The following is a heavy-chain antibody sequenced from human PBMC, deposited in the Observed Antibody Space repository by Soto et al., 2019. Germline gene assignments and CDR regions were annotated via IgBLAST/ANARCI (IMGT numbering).Heavy chain of an antibody. CDR2: IYYSGIT. CDR3: ARASSYDNSGHDY. D-gene: IGHD3-22*01. V-gene: IGHV4-31*03. J-gene: IGHJ4*01. Sequence: NHSETLSLTSPVSLDSISICSYYWSWIRNHPGKGLEWIGYIYYSGITYYNPSLKSRVSISVDTSKNQFTLKLTSVSAADTAVYYCARASSYDNSGHDYWGHGTLVTVSS. CDR1: LDSISICSYY.